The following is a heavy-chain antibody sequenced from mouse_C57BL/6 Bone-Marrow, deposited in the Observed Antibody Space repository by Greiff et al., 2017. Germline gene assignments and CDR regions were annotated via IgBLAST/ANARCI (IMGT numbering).Heavy chain of an antibody. J-gene: IGHJ1*03. CDR1: GFSLTSYG. CDR3: ARRGVVESPHWYFDV. V-gene: IGHV2-2*01. CDR2: IWSGGST. Sequence: QVQLKESGPGLVQPSQSLSITCTVSGFSLTSYGVHWVRQSPGKGLEWLGVIWSGGSTDYNASFISRLSISTDNSKSQVFFKRNSLKAEDTAIYDGARRGVVESPHWYFDVWGTGTPVTVSA. D-gene: IGHD1-1*01.